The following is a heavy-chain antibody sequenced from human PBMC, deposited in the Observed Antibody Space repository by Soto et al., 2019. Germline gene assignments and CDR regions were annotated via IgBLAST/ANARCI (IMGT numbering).Heavy chain of an antibody. J-gene: IGHJ6*02. CDR2: INPSGGST. V-gene: IGHV1-46*01. Sequence: ASVKVSCKASGYTFTSYDITWVRQAPGQGLEWMGIINPSGGSTSYAQKFQGRVTMTRDTSISTAYMEPSRLRSDDTAVYYCATPRRGGGAYYYYYYGMDVWGQGTTVTVSS. CDR1: GYTFTSYD. D-gene: IGHD3-10*01. CDR3: ATPRRGGGAYYYYYYGMDV.